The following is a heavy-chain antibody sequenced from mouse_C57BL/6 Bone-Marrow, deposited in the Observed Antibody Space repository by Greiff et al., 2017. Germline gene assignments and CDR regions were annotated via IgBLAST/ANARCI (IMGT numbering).Heavy chain of an antibody. D-gene: IGHD2-4*01. CDR2: IYPGDGDT. V-gene: IGHV1-82*01. CDR3: AERYYDILSDGMDY. J-gene: IGHJ4*01. Sequence: VQLQQSGPELVKPGASVKISCKASGYAFSSSWMNWVKQRPGKGLEWIGRIYPGDGDTNYNGKFKGKATLTADKSSSTAYMQLSSLTSEDSAVYFCAERYYDILSDGMDYWGQGTSVTVSA. CDR1: GYAFSSSW.